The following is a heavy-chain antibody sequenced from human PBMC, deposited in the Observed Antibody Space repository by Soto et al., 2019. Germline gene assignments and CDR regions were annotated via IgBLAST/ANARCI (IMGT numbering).Heavy chain of an antibody. V-gene: IGHV4-4*07. CDR1: GGSVSSYY. CDR3: ARDQTRIVVVPAAISSTANWFDP. CDR2: IYTSGST. J-gene: IGHJ5*02. D-gene: IGHD2-2*01. Sequence: SETLSLTCTVSGGSVSSYYWSWIRQPAGKGLEWIGRIYTSGSTNYNPSLKSRVTMSVDTSKNQFSLKLSSVTAADTAVYYCARDQTRIVVVPAAISSTANWFDPWGQGTLVTVS.